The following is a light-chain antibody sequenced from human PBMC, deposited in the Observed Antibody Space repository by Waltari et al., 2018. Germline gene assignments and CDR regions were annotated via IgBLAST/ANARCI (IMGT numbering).Light chain of an antibody. Sequence: SYELTQPPSVSVSPGQTASIPCSGDKLGAKYPRWYQQKPGQSPVLVIYQDSKRPSGIPERFSGSNSGNTATLTISGTQAMDEADYYCQAWDSSTAVVFGGGTKLTVL. CDR1: KLGAKY. CDR2: QDS. CDR3: QAWDSSTAVV. J-gene: IGLJ2*01. V-gene: IGLV3-1*01.